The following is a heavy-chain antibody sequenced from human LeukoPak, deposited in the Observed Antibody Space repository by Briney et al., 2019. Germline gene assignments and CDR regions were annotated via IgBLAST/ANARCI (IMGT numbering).Heavy chain of an antibody. CDR3: ASAMYYSGSGSYVSYFDY. CDR1: GGSISNTNYY. D-gene: IGHD3-10*01. V-gene: IGHV4-39*01. J-gene: IGHJ4*02. Sequence: PSETLSLTCTVSGGSISNTNYYWGWIRQPPGKGLEWIGRIYYSGSTDYNPSLKSRVTISVDTSKNQFSLRLTSVTAADTAVYYCASAMYYSGSGSYVSYFDYWGQGTLVTVSS. CDR2: IYYSGST.